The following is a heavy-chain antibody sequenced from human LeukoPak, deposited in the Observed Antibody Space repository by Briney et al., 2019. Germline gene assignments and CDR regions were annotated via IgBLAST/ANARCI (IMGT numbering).Heavy chain of an antibody. CDR1: GGSISSYY. CDR2: IYTSGST. CDR3: ARDMPYDILTGYYSLQDAFDI. V-gene: IGHV4-4*07. Sequence: NPSETLSLTCTVSGGSISSYYWSWIRQPAGKGLEWIGRIYTSGSTNYNPSLKSRVTMSVDTSKNQFSLKLSSVTAADTAVYHCARDMPYDILTGYYSLQDAFDIWGQGTMVTVSS. J-gene: IGHJ3*02. D-gene: IGHD3-9*01.